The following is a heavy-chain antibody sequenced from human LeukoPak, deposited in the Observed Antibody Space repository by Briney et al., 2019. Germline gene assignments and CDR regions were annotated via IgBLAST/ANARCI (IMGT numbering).Heavy chain of an antibody. CDR1: GFTFSDYY. CDR3: ARLLKEGYSYGYVDY. V-gene: IGHV3-11*01. D-gene: IGHD5-18*01. Sequence: GGSLRLSCAASGFTFSDYYMSWIRQAPGKGLEWVSYISSSGSTIYYADSVKGRFTISRDNAKNSLYLQMNSLGAEDTAVYYRARLLKEGYSYGYVDYWGQGTLVTVSS. CDR2: ISSSGSTI. J-gene: IGHJ4*02.